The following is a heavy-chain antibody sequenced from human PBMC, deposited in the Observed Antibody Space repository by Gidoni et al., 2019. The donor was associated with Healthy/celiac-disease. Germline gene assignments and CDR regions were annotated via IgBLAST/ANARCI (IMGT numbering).Heavy chain of an antibody. CDR3: ARDGPGRYDILTGYYFDY. CDR1: GFTFSSYS. Sequence: EVQLVESGGGLVKPGGSLSLSCAASGFTFSSYSMNWVRQAPGKGLEWVSSISSSSSYIYYADSVKGRFTISRDNAKNSLYLQMNSLRAEDTAVYYCARDGPGRYDILTGYYFDYWGQGTLVTVSS. J-gene: IGHJ4*02. D-gene: IGHD3-9*01. CDR2: ISSSSSYI. V-gene: IGHV3-21*01.